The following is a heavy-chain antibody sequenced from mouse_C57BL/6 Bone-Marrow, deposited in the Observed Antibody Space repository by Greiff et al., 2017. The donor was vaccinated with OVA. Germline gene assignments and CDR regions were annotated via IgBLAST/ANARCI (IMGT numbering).Heavy chain of an antibody. J-gene: IGHJ1*03. CDR2: SSNKANDYTT. V-gene: IGHV7-1*01. CDR1: GFTFSDFY. CDR3: ARDADYYGSPYWYFDV. Sequence: EVNLVESGGGLVQSGRSLRLSCATSGFTFSDFYMEWVRQAPGKGLEWIAASSNKANDYTTEYSASVKGRFIVSRDTSQSILYLQMNALRAEDTAIYYCARDADYYGSPYWYFDVWGTGTTVTVSS. D-gene: IGHD1-1*01.